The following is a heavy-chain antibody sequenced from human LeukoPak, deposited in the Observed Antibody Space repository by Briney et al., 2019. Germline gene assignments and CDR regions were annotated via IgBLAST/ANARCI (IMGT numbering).Heavy chain of an antibody. CDR3: AKDRSPDIVATYAYDY. V-gene: IGHV3-23*01. CDR1: GFTFSSYA. D-gene: IGHD5-12*01. J-gene: IGHJ4*02. CDR2: ISGSGGST. Sequence: GGSLRLSCAVSGFTFSSYAMSWVRQAPGKGLEWVSAISGSGGSTYYADSVKGRFTISRDNSKNTLYLQMNSLRAEDTAVYYCAKDRSPDIVATYAYDYWGQGTLVTVSS.